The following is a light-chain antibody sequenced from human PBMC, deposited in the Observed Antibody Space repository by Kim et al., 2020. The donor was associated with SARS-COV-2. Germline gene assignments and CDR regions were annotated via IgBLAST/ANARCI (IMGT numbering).Light chain of an antibody. V-gene: IGLV6-57*03. CDR2: EDN. Sequence: GKTATTSCTRSSGSIASNSVQWYQQRPGSAPTTVIYEDNQRPSGVPDRFSGSIDSSSNSASLTISGLKTEDEADYYCQSFDSSNQVFGGGTQLTVL. CDR1: SGSIASNS. CDR3: QSFDSSNQV. J-gene: IGLJ2*01.